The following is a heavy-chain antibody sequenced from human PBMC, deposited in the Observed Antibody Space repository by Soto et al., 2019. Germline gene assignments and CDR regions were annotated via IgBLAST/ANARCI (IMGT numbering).Heavy chain of an antibody. J-gene: IGHJ4*02. D-gene: IGHD1-26*01. Sequence: PGGSLRLSCAASGFTFSNYAMTWVRQAPGKGLEWVSGISGSGGISYYADSVKDRFTISRDSSKNTLYLQMNSLRAEDTAVYYCAKSKYSGSYLYDYWGQGTLVTVSS. V-gene: IGHV3-23*01. CDR2: ISGSGGIS. CDR3: AKSKYSGSYLYDY. CDR1: GFTFSNYA.